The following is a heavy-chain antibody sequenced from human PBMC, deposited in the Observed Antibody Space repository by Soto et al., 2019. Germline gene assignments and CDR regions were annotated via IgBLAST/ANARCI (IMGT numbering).Heavy chain of an antibody. D-gene: IGHD2-2*01. CDR2: INPNSGGT. Sequence: GASVKVSCKASGYTFTGYYMHWVRQAPGQGLEWMGWINPNSGGTNYAQKFQGWVTMTGDTSISTAYMELSRLRSDDTAVYYCAREWGGGYCISTSCPDYYYYGMDVWGQGTTVTVSS. CDR1: GYTFTGYY. V-gene: IGHV1-2*04. CDR3: AREWGGGYCISTSCPDYYYYGMDV. J-gene: IGHJ6*02.